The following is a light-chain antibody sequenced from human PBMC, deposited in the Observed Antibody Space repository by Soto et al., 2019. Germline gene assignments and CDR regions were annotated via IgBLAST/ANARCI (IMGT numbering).Light chain of an antibody. Sequence: ELVLTQSPGTLSLSPGERATLSCRASQTVNNNYLAWYQQIPGQAPRLLISGASGRATGTPDRFSGSASGTDFTLTISRLEPEDFAMYYCQRYDSLRTFGQGTKVEI. CDR2: GAS. V-gene: IGKV3-20*01. J-gene: IGKJ1*01. CDR3: QRYDSLRT. CDR1: QTVNNNY.